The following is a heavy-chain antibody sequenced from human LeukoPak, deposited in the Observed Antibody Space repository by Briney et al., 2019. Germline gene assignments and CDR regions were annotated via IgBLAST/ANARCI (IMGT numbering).Heavy chain of an antibody. J-gene: IGHJ4*02. Sequence: GASVKVSCKASGYTFTGYYMHWVRQAPGQGLEWMGWINPNSGGTNYAQKFQGRVTMTRDTSISTAYMELSRLRSDDTAVYYCARVPSTTPHRRPVNPFDYWGQGTLVTVSS. CDR1: GYTFTGYY. V-gene: IGHV1-2*02. CDR2: INPNSGGT. CDR3: ARVPSTTPHRRPVNPFDY. D-gene: IGHD3-9*01.